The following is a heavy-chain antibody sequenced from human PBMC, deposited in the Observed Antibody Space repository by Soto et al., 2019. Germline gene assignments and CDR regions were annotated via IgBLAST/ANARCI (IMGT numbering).Heavy chain of an antibody. Sequence: EVQLLESGGGLVQPGGSLRLSCAASGFTFSSYAMSWVRQAPGKGLEWVSAISGRGGSTYYADSVKGRFTISRDNSKNTLYLQMNSLRAEDTAVYYCAKVSEPLYCSGGSCSYFQHWGQGTLVTVSS. CDR2: ISGRGGST. V-gene: IGHV3-23*01. D-gene: IGHD2-15*01. CDR3: AKVSEPLYCSGGSCSYFQH. J-gene: IGHJ1*01. CDR1: GFTFSSYA.